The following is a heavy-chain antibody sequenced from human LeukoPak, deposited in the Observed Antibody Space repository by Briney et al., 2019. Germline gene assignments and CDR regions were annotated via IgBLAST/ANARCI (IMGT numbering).Heavy chain of an antibody. V-gene: IGHV3-74*01. Sequence: PGGSLRLSCAASGFTFSSYWMHWVRQAPGKGLVWVSRINSDGSSTSYADSVKGRFTISRDNAKNSLYLQMNSLRAEDTAVYYCARSGVNHGGNPPKYYYYYYMDVWGKGTTVTVSS. CDR1: GFTFSSYW. D-gene: IGHD4-23*01. CDR3: ARSGVNHGGNPPKYYYYYYMDV. J-gene: IGHJ6*03. CDR2: INSDGSST.